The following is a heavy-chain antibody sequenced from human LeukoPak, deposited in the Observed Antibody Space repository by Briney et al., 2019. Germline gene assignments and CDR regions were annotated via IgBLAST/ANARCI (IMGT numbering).Heavy chain of an antibody. V-gene: IGHV6-1*01. J-gene: IGHJ4*02. CDR2: TYYRSKWYN. CDR1: GDSVSSNSAA. Sequence: SQTLSLTSAISGDSVSSNSAAWNWIRQSPSRGLEWLGGTYYRSKWYNDYAVSVKSRITINPDTSKNQFSLQLNSVTPEDTAVYYCARSDGITMVRGVISYFDYWGQGTLVTVSS. CDR3: ARSDGITMVRGVISYFDY. D-gene: IGHD3-10*01.